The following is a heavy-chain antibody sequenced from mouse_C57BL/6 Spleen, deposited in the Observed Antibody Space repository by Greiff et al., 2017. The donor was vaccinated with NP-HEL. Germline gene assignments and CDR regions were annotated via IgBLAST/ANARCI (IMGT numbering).Heavy chain of an antibody. D-gene: IGHD2-3*01. CDR2: INPNNGGT. CDR3: ARLYDGCYSYWCFDV. J-gene: IGHJ1*03. Sequence: EVQLQQSGPELVKPGASVKISCKASGYTFNDYYMNWVKQSHGKSLEWIGDINPNNGGTSYNQKFKGKATLTVDKSSSTAYMELRSLTSEDSAVYYCARLYDGCYSYWCFDVWGTGTTVTVSS. V-gene: IGHV1-26*01. CDR1: GYTFNDYY.